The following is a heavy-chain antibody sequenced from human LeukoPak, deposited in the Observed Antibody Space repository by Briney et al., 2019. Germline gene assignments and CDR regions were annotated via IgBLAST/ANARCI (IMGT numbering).Heavy chain of an antibody. CDR3: ARVGGGAARPFDY. Sequence: GGSLRLSCAASGFTFNSYAMHWVRQAPGKGLEWVAVISYDGSNKYYADSVKGRFTISRDNSKKTLYLQMNSLRAEDTAVYYCARVGGGAARPFDYWGQGTLVTVSS. D-gene: IGHD6-6*01. CDR1: GFTFNSYA. V-gene: IGHV3-30-3*01. CDR2: ISYDGSNK. J-gene: IGHJ4*02.